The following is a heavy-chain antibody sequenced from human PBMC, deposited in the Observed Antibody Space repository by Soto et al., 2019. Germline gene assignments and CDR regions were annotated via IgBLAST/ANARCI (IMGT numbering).Heavy chain of an antibody. CDR2: INAGNGNT. J-gene: IGHJ5*02. V-gene: IGHV1-3*01. Sequence: ASVKVYCKASGYTFTIYAIHWVRQAPGQRLEWMGWINAGNGNTKYSQRFQDRVTITRDTSASTAYMELSSLRSEDTAVYYCARIETGRVVTRPNWLDPWGQGTLVTVSS. D-gene: IGHD2-21*02. CDR1: GYTFTIYA. CDR3: ARIETGRVVTRPNWLDP.